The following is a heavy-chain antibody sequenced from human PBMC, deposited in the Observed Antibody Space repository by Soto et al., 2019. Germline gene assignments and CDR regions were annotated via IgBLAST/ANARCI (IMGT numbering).Heavy chain of an antibody. CDR3: ARGVGWSGYDFGAMGHYSYGRDV. D-gene: IGHD5-12*01. CDR1: GYTFTRYD. J-gene: IGHJ6*02. V-gene: IGHV1-8*01. CDR2: MNPNSGNT. Sequence: GSSVKVSCEASGYTFTRYDINWVRQATGQGLEWMGWMNPNSGNTGYAQKVQGRVTMTRNTPISTAHMELSSLRSEDTAGYDCARGVGWSGYDFGAMGHYSYGRDVWGQGSTVIVSS.